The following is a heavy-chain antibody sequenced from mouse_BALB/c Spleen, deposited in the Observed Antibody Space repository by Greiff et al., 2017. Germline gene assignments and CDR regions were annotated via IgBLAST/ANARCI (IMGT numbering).Heavy chain of an antibody. Sequence: EVQLQQSGPELVKPGASVKMSCKASGYTFTSYVMHWVKQKPGQGLEWIGYINPYNDGTKYNEKFKGKATLTSDKSSSTAYMELSSLTSEDSAVYYCARDTTVVAPYAMDYGGQGTSVTVSS. CDR1: GYTFTSYV. V-gene: IGHV1-14*01. J-gene: IGHJ4*01. CDR3: ARDTTVVAPYAMDY. D-gene: IGHD1-1*01. CDR2: INPYNDGT.